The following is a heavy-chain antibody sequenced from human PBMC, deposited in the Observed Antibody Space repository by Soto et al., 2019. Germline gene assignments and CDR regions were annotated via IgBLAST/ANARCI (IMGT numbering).Heavy chain of an antibody. CDR1: GFTFSSYA. CDR3: AKELYGSGSYYNEAFDY. V-gene: IGHV3-23*01. J-gene: IGHJ4*02. D-gene: IGHD3-10*01. Sequence: EVQLLESGGGLVQPGGSLRLSCAASGFTFSSYAMSWVRQAPGKGLEWVSAISGSGGSTYYADSVKGRFTISRDNSKNTLYLQMNSLRAEDTAVYYCAKELYGSGSYYNEAFDYWGQGTLVTVSS. CDR2: ISGSGGST.